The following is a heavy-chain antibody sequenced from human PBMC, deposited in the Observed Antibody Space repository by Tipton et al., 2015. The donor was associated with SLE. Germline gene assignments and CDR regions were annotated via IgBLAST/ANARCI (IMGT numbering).Heavy chain of an antibody. CDR3: ARGTYSVGNWFDP. V-gene: IGHV1-8*01. CDR1: GYTFTSYD. D-gene: IGHD5/OR15-5a*01. Sequence: QSGAEVKNPFSSLKASCKASGYTFTSYDINWVRQATGQGLEWMGWMNPNSGNTGYAQKFQGRVTMTRNTSISTAYMEPSSLRSEDTAVYSCARGTYSVGNWFDPWGQGTLVTVSS. CDR2: MNPNSGNT. J-gene: IGHJ5*02.